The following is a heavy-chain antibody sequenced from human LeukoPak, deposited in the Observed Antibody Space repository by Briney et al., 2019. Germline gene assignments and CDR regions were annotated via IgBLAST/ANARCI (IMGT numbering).Heavy chain of an antibody. CDR2: ISGSGGST. J-gene: IGHJ4*02. CDR1: GFTFSSYA. Sequence: GGSLRLSCAASGFTFSSYAMSWVRQAPGKGLEWVSAISGSGGSTYYADSVKGRFTISRDNSKDTLYLQMNSLRAEDTAVYYCAKSRSGSANWALQIFDNWGQGTLVTVSS. CDR3: AKSRSGSANWALQIFDN. D-gene: IGHD1-1*01. V-gene: IGHV3-23*01.